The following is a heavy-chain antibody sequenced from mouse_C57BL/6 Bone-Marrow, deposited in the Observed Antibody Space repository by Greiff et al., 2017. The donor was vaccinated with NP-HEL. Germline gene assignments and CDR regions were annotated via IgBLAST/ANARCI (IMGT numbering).Heavy chain of an antibody. CDR3: AREILQRDYYAMDY. J-gene: IGHJ4*01. CDR1: GYTFTSYW. CDR2: IDPNSGGT. V-gene: IGHV1-72*01. Sequence: QVQLQQPGAELVKPGASVKLSCKASGYTFTSYWMHWVKQRPERGLEWIGRIDPNSGGTKYNEKFKSKATLTVDKPSSTAYMQLSSLTSEDSAVYYCAREILQRDYYAMDYWGQGTSVTVSS. D-gene: IGHD1-1*01.